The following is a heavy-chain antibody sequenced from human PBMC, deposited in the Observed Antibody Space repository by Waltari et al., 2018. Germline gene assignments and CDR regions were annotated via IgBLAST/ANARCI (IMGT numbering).Heavy chain of an antibody. J-gene: IGHJ4*02. CDR2: ISHSGSP. CDR3: ARQGTSSSFYFDF. V-gene: IGHV4-38-2*01. CDR1: DSSINSGHF. Sequence: QVQLQESGPGLVRPSETLSLSCAVSDSSINSGHFCVWIRQPPGKGLEWIGTISHSGSPYYHPSVKSRVIMSVDTSKNQFSLKMTSVTAADTALYYCARQGTSSSFYFDFWGRGTLVIVSS. D-gene: IGHD6-6*01.